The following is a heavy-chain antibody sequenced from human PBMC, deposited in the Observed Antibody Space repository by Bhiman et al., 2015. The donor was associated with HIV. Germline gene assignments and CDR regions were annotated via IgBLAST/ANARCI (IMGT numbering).Heavy chain of an antibody. V-gene: IGHV3-23*04. D-gene: IGHD2-2*01. Sequence: EVQLVESGGGLVKPGGSLRLSCAASGFTFSSYAMSWVRQAPGKGLEWVSAISGSGGSTYYADSVKGRFTISRDNSKNTLYLQMNSLRAEDTAIYYCAKAGLGYCTSATCYELLPEYFQHWGQGTLVTVSS. CDR3: AKAGLGYCTSATCYELLPEYFQH. CDR1: GFTFSSYA. J-gene: IGHJ1*01. CDR2: ISGSGGST.